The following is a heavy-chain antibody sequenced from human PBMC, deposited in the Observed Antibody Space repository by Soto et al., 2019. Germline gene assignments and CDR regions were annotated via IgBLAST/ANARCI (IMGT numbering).Heavy chain of an antibody. CDR2: ISYDGSNK. V-gene: IGHV3-30*18. Sequence: GGSLRLSCAASGFTFSSYGMHWVRQAPGKGLEWVAVISYDGSNKYYADSVKGRFTISRDNSKNTLYLQMNSLRAEDTAVYYCAKEGTLTIFGVVIINSYFDYWGQGTLVTVSS. CDR1: GFTFSSYG. D-gene: IGHD3-3*01. J-gene: IGHJ4*02. CDR3: AKEGTLTIFGVVIINSYFDY.